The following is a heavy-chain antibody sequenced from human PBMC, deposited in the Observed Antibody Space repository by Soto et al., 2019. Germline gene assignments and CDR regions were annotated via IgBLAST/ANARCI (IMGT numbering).Heavy chain of an antibody. J-gene: IGHJ4*02. CDR2: LKSKTDGGTT. D-gene: IGHD3-10*01. V-gene: IGHV3-15*07. CDR3: ATLATYGSVSYYVM. Sequence: GGSLRLSCAVSGFNVYDAGMNWVRQAPGKGLEWVGLLKSKTDGGTTDYSEPVRGRFTISRDDSKNILYLQMSSLKTEDTAVYYCATLATYGSVSYYVMWGQGTLVTVSS. CDR1: GFNVYDAG.